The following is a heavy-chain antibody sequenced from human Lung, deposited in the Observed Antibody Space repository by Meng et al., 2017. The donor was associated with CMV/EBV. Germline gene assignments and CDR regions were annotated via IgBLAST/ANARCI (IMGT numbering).Heavy chain of an antibody. CDR3: AKDWVDIVVVPAADV. CDR1: GFTFSSYA. D-gene: IGHD2-2*03. V-gene: IGHV3-23*01. CDR2: ISGSGGST. Sequence: GGSLRLXCAASGFTFSSYAMSWVRQAPGKGLEWVSAISGSGGSTYYADSVKGRFTISRDNSKNTLYLQMNSLRAEDTAVYYCAKDWVDIVVVPAADVWVQGTXVTVSS. J-gene: IGHJ6*02.